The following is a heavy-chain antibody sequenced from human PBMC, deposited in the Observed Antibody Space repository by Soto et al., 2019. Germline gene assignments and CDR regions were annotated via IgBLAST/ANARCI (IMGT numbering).Heavy chain of an antibody. CDR3: GRTNWGPYYYYCMDV. Sequence: GGSLRLSCAASGFTFSDYYMSWIRQAPGKGLEWVSYISSSGSTIYYADSVKGRFTISRDNAKTSLYLQMNSLRAEDTAVYYFGRTNWGPYYYYCMDVWGKGTTVTVSS. D-gene: IGHD7-27*01. V-gene: IGHV3-11*01. CDR1: GFTFSDYY. J-gene: IGHJ6*04. CDR2: ISSSGSTI.